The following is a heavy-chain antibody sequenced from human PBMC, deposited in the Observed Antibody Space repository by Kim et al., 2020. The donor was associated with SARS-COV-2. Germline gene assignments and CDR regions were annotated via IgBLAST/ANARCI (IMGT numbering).Heavy chain of an antibody. D-gene: IGHD6-19*01. Sequence: NKRYSQNLQGGVSITRDTSATTAYLELSGLRSEDTAVYYCAREAVAGSFDHWGQGTLVTVSS. J-gene: IGHJ4*02. V-gene: IGHV1-3*01. CDR3: AREAVAGSFDH. CDR2: NK.